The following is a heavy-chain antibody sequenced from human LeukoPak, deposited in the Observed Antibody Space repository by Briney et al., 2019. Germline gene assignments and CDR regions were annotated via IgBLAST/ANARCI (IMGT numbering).Heavy chain of an antibody. Sequence: SVKVSCKASGGTFSSYAISWVRQAPGQGLEWMGGIIPIFGTANYAQKFQGRVTVTSDTSTSTVYMEVSSLRSEDTAIYYCARSGMWFSTNDWGQGTLVTVSS. D-gene: IGHD2-21*01. V-gene: IGHV1-69*05. CDR3: ARSGMWFSTND. CDR2: IIPIFGTA. J-gene: IGHJ4*02. CDR1: GGTFSSYA.